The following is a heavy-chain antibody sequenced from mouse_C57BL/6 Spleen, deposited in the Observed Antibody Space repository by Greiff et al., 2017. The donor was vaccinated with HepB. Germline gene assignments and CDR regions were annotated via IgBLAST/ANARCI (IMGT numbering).Heavy chain of an antibody. CDR2: IDPSDSYT. J-gene: IGHJ3*01. Sequence: QVQLQQPGAELVKPGASVKLSCKASGYTFTSYWMQWVKQRPGQGLEWIGEIDPSDSYTNYNQKFKGKATLTVDTSSSTAYMQLSSLTSEDSAVYYCARGDYYGSSYLFAYWGQGTLVTVSA. CDR3: ARGDYYGSSYLFAY. D-gene: IGHD1-1*01. V-gene: IGHV1-50*01. CDR1: GYTFTSYW.